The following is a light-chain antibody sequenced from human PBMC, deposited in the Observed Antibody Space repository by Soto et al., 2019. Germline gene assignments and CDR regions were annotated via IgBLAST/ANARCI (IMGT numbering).Light chain of an antibody. V-gene: IGLV2-14*03. J-gene: IGLJ1*01. CDR2: DVS. Sequence: SVLTQPASVSGSPGQSITISRTGTSSDVGGYEYVSWYQQHPGKAPKRIIYDVSDRPSGVSNRFSGSKSGNTASLAISGLQAEDEADYYCSSYTTSSPLGVFGTGTKVTVL. CDR1: SSDVGGYEY. CDR3: SSYTTSSPLGV.